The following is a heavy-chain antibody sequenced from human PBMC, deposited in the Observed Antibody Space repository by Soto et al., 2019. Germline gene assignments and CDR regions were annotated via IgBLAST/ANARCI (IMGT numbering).Heavy chain of an antibody. CDR1: GASLSDNY. V-gene: IGHV4-34*01. J-gene: IGHJ5*02. CDR3: ARGRGEFDA. CDR2: INHSGNT. Sequence: DTLSLICAVYGASLSDNYCNWLRQPPGKGLEWIGEINHSGNTNYNPSLRSRVTISIDTSKNQLSLNLRSVSAADTAVYYCARGRGEFDAYGQGPPVTASS. D-gene: IGHD2-21*01.